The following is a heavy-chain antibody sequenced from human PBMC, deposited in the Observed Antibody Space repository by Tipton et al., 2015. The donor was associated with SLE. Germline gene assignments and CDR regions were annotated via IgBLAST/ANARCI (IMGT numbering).Heavy chain of an antibody. CDR3: AREGDYYDSSGDYYYYGMDV. CDR1: GGSISSHY. Sequence: GLVKPSETLSLTCTVSGGSISSHYWGWIRQPPGKGLEWIGYIYYSGSTNYNPSLKSRVTISVDTSKNQFSLKLSSVTAADTAVYYCAREGDYYDSSGDYYYYGMDVWGQGTTVTVSS. D-gene: IGHD3-22*01. CDR2: IYYSGST. J-gene: IGHJ6*02. V-gene: IGHV4-59*11.